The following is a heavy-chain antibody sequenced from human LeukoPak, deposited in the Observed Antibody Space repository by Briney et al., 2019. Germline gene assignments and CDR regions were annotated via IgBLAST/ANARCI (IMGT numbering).Heavy chain of an antibody. J-gene: IGHJ4*02. D-gene: IGHD5-24*01. CDR2: INPNSGGT. CDR1: GYTFTGYY. CDR3: ARDHGMATILAKSNHFDF. Sequence: GASVKVSCKASGYTFTGYYMHWVRQAPGQGLEWMGWINPNSGGTNYAQKFQGRVTMTRDMSTSTVHMELSSLRSEDTAVYYCARDHGMATILAKSNHFDFWGQGTLVTVSS. V-gene: IGHV1-2*02.